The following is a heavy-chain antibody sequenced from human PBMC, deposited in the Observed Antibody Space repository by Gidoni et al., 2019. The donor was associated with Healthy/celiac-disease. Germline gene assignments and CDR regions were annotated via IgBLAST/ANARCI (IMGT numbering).Heavy chain of an antibody. CDR3: ARDEGREWLFYNNWFDP. J-gene: IGHJ5*02. CDR1: GYSISSGYY. D-gene: IGHD3-3*01. Sequence: QVQLQESGPGLVKPSATLSLTCAVSGYSISSGYYWGWIRQPPGKGLEWIGSIYHSGSTYYNPSLKSRVTISVDTSKNQFSLKLSSVTAADTAVYYCARDEGREWLFYNNWFDPWGQGTLVTVSS. CDR2: IYHSGST. V-gene: IGHV4-38-2*02.